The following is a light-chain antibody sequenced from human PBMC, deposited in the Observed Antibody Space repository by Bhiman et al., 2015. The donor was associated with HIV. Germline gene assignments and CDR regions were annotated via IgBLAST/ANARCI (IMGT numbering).Light chain of an antibody. CDR2: EVN. J-gene: IGLJ1*01. CDR3: SSYTSSNTYV. CDR1: SSDVGTYNL. V-gene: IGLV2-14*02. Sequence: QSALTQPASVSGWPGQSITISCTGTSSDVGTYNLVSWYQQHPGKAPKLMIYEVNKRPSGVSNRFSGSKSGNTASLTISGLQAEDEADYYCSSYTSSNTYVFGTGTEVTVL.